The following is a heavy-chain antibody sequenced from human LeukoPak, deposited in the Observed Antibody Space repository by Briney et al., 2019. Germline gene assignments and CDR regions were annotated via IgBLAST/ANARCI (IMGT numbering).Heavy chain of an antibody. CDR2: INQDGSEK. CDR1: GFTFRSHW. Sequence: PGGSLRLSCAASGFTFRSHWMGWVRQAPGKGLEWVANINQDGSEKFYVDSVKGRFTISRDNSKNTLYLQMGSLRAEDMAVYYCARDFSTMMIRGFQHWGQGTLVTVSS. V-gene: IGHV3-7*01. CDR3: ARDFSTMMIRGFQH. J-gene: IGHJ1*01. D-gene: IGHD3-22*01.